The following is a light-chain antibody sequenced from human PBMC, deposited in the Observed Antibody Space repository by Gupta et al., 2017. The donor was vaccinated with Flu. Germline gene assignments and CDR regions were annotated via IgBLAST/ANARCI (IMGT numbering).Light chain of an antibody. J-gene: IGKJ1*01. CDR1: QSISTY. Sequence: QKTQSSIFLFASVGDRVTITCRASQSISTYLNWYQQKPGKAPKLLIYAASSLQSGVPSRFSGSGSGTDFTLTISNLQREDLATYYCQQSDNTRTFGQGTKVEIK. CDR2: AAS. V-gene: IGKV1-39*01. CDR3: QQSDNTRT.